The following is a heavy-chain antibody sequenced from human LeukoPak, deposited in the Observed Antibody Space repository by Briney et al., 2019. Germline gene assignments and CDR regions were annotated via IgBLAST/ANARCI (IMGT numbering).Heavy chain of an antibody. D-gene: IGHD6-19*01. CDR3: ARVLSLAVRSLMGYFDY. CDR2: ISAYNGNI. Sequence: APVKVSCKASGYTFTSYGISWVRQAPGQGLEWMGWISAYNGNISYAQKVQGRVTMTTDTSTSTAYMELRSLRSDDTAVYYCARVLSLAVRSLMGYFDYWGQGTLVTVSS. J-gene: IGHJ4*02. V-gene: IGHV1-18*01. CDR1: GYTFTSYG.